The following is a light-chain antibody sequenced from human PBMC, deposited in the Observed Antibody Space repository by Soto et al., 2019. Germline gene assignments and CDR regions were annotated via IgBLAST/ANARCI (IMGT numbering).Light chain of an antibody. CDR2: DVS. J-gene: IGLJ2*01. CDR1: SSNVGNYNF. CDR3: CSYAGSNNVV. Sequence: QPVLTQPASVSGSPGQSITISCTGTSSNVGNYNFVSWYQQHPGKVPKLMIHDVSKRPSGISNRFSGSKSGNTASLTISGLQAEDEADYYCCSYAGSNNVVFGGGTKLTVL. V-gene: IGLV2-23*02.